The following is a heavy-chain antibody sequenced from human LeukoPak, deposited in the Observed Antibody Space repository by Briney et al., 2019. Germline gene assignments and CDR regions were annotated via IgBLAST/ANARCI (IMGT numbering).Heavy chain of an antibody. CDR2: INHSGST. CDR3: ARGPTRGLRDRYYYYGMDV. D-gene: IGHD3-10*01. Sequence: SETLSLTCTVSGGSISGYSWSWIRQAPGKGLVWIGEINHSGSTNYNPSLGSRDTISVDTSKNQFSLKMSSVTAAATAVYYCARGPTRGLRDRYYYYGMDVWGQGTTVTVSS. V-gene: IGHV4-34*01. CDR1: GGSISGYS. J-gene: IGHJ6*02.